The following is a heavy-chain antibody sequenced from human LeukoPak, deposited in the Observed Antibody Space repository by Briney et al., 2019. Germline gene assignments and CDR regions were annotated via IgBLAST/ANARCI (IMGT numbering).Heavy chain of an antibody. D-gene: IGHD2-2*01. CDR3: ARSADIVVVPAAMSPYYMDV. CDR2: IIPIFGTA. V-gene: IGHV1-69*13. CDR1: GYTFTSYD. J-gene: IGHJ6*03. Sequence: VKVSCKASGYTFTSYDINWVRQATGQGLEWMGGIIPIFGTANYAQKFQGRVTITADESTSTAYMELSSLRSEDTAVYYCARSADIVVVPAAMSPYYMDVWGKGTTVTVSS.